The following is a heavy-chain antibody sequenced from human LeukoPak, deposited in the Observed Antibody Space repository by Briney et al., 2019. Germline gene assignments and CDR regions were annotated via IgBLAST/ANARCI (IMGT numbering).Heavy chain of an antibody. D-gene: IGHD4-11*01. CDR3: AGTDSHYLSFDY. CDR2: IYYSGST. CDR1: GGSISSYY. J-gene: IGHJ4*02. V-gene: IGHV4-59*01. Sequence: SETLSLTCTVSGGSISSYYWSWIRQPPGKGLEWIGYIYYSGSTNYNPSLKSRVTISVDTSKNQFSLNLNPVTAADTAVYYCAGTDSHYLSFDYWGQGTLVTVSS.